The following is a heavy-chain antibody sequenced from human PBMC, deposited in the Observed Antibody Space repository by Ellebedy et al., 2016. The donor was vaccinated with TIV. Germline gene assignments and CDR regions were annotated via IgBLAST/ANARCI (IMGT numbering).Heavy chain of an antibody. Sequence: AASVKVSCKASGYTFTSYGISWVRQAPGQGLEWMGWISAYNGNTNYAQKLQGRVTMTTDTSTSTAYMELRSLRSDDTAVYYCARDSGEWLRLTYYYYGMDVWGQGTTVTVSS. V-gene: IGHV1-18*01. CDR3: ARDSGEWLRLTYYYYGMDV. D-gene: IGHD5-12*01. CDR2: ISAYNGNT. CDR1: GYTFTSYG. J-gene: IGHJ6*02.